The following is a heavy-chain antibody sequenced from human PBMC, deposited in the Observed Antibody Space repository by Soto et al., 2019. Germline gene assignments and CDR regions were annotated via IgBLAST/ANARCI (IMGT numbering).Heavy chain of an antibody. Sequence: GGSLRLSCAASGFTFPSYEMTWVRKAPGKGLEWVSYISSSGSTIYYADSVKGRFTISRDNAKNSLYLQMNSLRAEDTAVYYCARGRDTVTVNGYFDLWGRGTLVTVSS. CDR3: ARGRDTVTVNGYFDL. CDR2: ISSSGSTI. J-gene: IGHJ2*01. V-gene: IGHV3-48*03. D-gene: IGHD4-17*01. CDR1: GFTFPSYE.